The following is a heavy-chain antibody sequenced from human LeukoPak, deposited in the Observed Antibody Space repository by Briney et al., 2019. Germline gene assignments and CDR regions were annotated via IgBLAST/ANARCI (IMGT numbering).Heavy chain of an antibody. J-gene: IGHJ4*02. CDR2: IYYSGST. V-gene: IGHV4-39*01. CDR3: ARQRVVIILGGFDY. CDR1: GFTVSANY. D-gene: IGHD3-3*01. Sequence: GSLRLSCAASGFTVSANYLTWIRQPPGKGLEWIGSIYYSGSTYYNPSLKSRVTISVDTSKNQFSLKLSSVTAADTAVYYCARQRVVIILGGFDYWGQGTLVTVSS.